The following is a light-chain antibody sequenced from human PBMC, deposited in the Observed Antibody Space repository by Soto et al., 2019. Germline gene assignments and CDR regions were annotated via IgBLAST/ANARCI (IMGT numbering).Light chain of an antibody. CDR3: QHYNNYSEA. V-gene: IGKV1-5*03. Sequence: DIQMTQSPSTLSGSVGDRVTITCRASQTISSWLAWYQQKPGKAPKLLIYKASTLKSGVPSRFSGSGSGTEFTLTISSLQPDDFATSYCQHYNNYSEAFGQGTQVEL. J-gene: IGKJ1*01. CDR2: KAS. CDR1: QTISSW.